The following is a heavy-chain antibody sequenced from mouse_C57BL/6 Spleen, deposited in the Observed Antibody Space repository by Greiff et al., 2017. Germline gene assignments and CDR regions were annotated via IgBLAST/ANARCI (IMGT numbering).Heavy chain of an antibody. CDR2: IDPSDSYT. J-gene: IGHJ1*03. Sequence: QVQLQQPGAELVMPGASVKLSCTASGYTFTSYWMHWVKQRPGQGLEWIGEIDPSDSYTNYNQKLKGKSTLTVDKSSITAYMQLSSLTSEDSAGYIWARDLGYGSSRWYFDVWGTGTTVTVTS. CDR3: ARDLGYGSSRWYFDV. CDR1: GYTFTSYW. V-gene: IGHV1-69*01. D-gene: IGHD1-1*01.